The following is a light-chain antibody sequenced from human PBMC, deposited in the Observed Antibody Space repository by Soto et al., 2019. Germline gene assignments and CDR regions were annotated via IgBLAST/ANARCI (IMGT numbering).Light chain of an antibody. CDR2: DAS. J-gene: IGKJ2*01. CDR3: QQYDYMPYT. Sequence: DIQMTQSPSSLSASVGDRITITCQASEDITNYLHWYQQKPGKAPKLLIYDASNLETGVPSRVSGSGSGTDFSFTISSLQAEDIATYYCQQYDYMPYTFGQGTKLEMK. V-gene: IGKV1-33*01. CDR1: EDITNY.